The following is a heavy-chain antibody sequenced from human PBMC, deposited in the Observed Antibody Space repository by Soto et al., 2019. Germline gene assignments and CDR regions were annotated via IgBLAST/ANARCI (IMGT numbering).Heavy chain of an antibody. V-gene: IGHV3-7*01. Sequence: AGGSLRLSCAASAFTFSSYWMSWVRQAPGKGLEWVANIKEDGSEKYYVDSVKGRFTISRDNAKNSLYLQMNSLRADDTAVYFCARVAYSFGWIFDYWGQGILVTVSS. CDR2: IKEDGSEK. CDR3: ARVAYSFGWIFDY. CDR1: AFTFSSYW. D-gene: IGHD6-19*01. J-gene: IGHJ4*01.